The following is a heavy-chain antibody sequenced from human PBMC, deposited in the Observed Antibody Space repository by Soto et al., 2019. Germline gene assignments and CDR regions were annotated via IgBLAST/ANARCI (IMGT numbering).Heavy chain of an antibody. CDR1: GFTFSSYA. Sequence: GGSLRLSCAASGFTFSSYAMSWVRQAPGKGLEWVSAISGSGGSTYYADSVKGRFTISRDNSKNTLYLQMNSLRAEDKAVYYCARGDIVVVPAATFDYWGQGTLVTVSS. D-gene: IGHD2-2*01. J-gene: IGHJ4*02. CDR3: ARGDIVVVPAATFDY. CDR2: ISGSGGST. V-gene: IGHV3-23*01.